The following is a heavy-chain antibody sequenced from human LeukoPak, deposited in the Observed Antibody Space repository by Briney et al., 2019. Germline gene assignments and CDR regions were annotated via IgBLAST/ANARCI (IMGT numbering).Heavy chain of an antibody. CDR1: GGSISCYY. J-gene: IGHJ4*02. CDR3: ARTSEADGWGTGRYYFDY. Sequence: SETLSLTCTVSGGSISCYYWSWIRQPPGKGLEWIGYIYYSGSTNYNPSLKSRVTISVDTSKNQFSLKLSSVTAADTAVYYCARTSEADGWGTGRYYFDYWGQGTLVTVSS. CDR2: IYYSGST. V-gene: IGHV4-59*08. D-gene: IGHD3-16*01.